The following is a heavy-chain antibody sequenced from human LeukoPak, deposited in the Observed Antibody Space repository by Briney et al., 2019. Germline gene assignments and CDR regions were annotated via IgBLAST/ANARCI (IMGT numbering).Heavy chain of an antibody. J-gene: IGHJ4*02. D-gene: IGHD6-6*01. Sequence: ASLKVSCKASGYTFTGYYMHWVRQAPGQGLEWMGWISAYNGNTNYAQKLQGRVTMTTDTSTSTAYMELRSLRSDDTAVYYCARDLSSIAARPFDYWGQGTLVTVSS. CDR1: GYTFTGYY. V-gene: IGHV1-18*04. CDR3: ARDLSSIAARPFDY. CDR2: ISAYNGNT.